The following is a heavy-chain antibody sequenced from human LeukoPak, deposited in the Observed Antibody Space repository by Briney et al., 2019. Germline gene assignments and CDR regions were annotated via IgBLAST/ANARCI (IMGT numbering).Heavy chain of an antibody. J-gene: IGHJ4*02. D-gene: IGHD1-7*01. CDR2: IHYSGLT. CDR1: GGSVNGYY. Sequence: SETLSLTCTGSGGSVNGYYWNWIRQPPGKGLEWIGFIHYSGLTVYSPSFQSRVTMSVDTSRNQFSLDLSSVTAADTALYYCARDPPEDEWNSLDSWGQGTLVTVSS. V-gene: IGHV4-59*02. CDR3: ARDPPEDEWNSLDS.